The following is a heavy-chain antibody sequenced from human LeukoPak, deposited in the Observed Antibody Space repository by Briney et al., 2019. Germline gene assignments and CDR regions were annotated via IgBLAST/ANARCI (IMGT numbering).Heavy chain of an antibody. CDR2: IYPGDSDT. D-gene: IGHD5-18*01. CDR1: GYSFTSYW. J-gene: IGHJ6*02. CDR3: ARHSLGQPVDTAMVTYYYYGMDV. Sequence: GESLKISCKGSGYSFTSYWIGWVRQMPGKGLEWMGIIYPGDSDTRYSPSFQGQVTISADKSISTAYLQWSSLKASDTAMYYCARHSLGQPVDTAMVTYYYYGMDVWGQGTTVTVSS. V-gene: IGHV5-51*01.